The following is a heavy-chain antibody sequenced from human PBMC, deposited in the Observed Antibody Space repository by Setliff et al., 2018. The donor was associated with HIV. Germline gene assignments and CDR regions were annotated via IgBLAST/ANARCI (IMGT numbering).Heavy chain of an antibody. CDR1: GSSISSHY. J-gene: IGHJ6*03. V-gene: IGHV4-59*11. Sequence: SETLSLTCTVSGSSISSHYWSWIRQPPGKGLEWIGYIYYSGSTNYNPSLKSRVTISVDTSKNQFSLKLSSVTAADTAVYYCARDGPLEGSYRYYYYYMDVWGKGTTVTVSS. CDR2: IYYSGST. CDR3: ARDGPLEGSYRYYYYYMDV. D-gene: IGHD3-10*01.